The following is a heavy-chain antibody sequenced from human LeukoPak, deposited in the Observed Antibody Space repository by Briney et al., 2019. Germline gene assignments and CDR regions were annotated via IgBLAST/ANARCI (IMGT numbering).Heavy chain of an antibody. J-gene: IGHJ5*02. CDR3: ARGADIVVVPAAIWGDNWFDP. CDR1: GYTFTGYY. D-gene: IGHD2-2*01. CDR2: INPNSGGT. V-gene: IGHV1-2*02. Sequence: ASVKVSCKASGYTFTGYYMHWVRQAPGQGLEWMGWINPNSGGTNYAQKFQGRVTMTGDTSISTAYMELSRLRSDDAAVYYCARGADIVVVPAAIWGDNWFDPWGQGTLVTVSS.